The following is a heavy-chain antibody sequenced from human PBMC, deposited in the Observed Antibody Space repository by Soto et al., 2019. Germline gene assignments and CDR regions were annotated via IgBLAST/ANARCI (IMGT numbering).Heavy chain of an antibody. CDR3: ARVSPSVRLGELSLYY. V-gene: IGHV1-8*01. J-gene: IGHJ4*02. CDR1: GYTFTSYD. CDR2: MNPNSGNT. D-gene: IGHD3-16*02. Sequence: QVQLVQSGAEVKKPGASVKVSCKASGYTFTSYDINWVRQATGQGLEWMGWMNPNSGNTGYAQKFQGRVTMTRITSLSTAYMERSSLRSEDTAVYYCARVSPSVRLGELSLYYWGQGTLVTVSS.